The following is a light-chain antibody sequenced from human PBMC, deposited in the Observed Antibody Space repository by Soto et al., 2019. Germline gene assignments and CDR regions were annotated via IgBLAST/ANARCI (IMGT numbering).Light chain of an antibody. CDR3: QQYHNWPA. CDR1: QAIGRN. J-gene: IGKJ1*01. Sequence: EIVMTQSPATLSVSPGESATLSCRASQAIGRNLAWCQQKPGQAPRLLIYGAATRATGIPARFSGSGSGTEFTLTISSLQSEDFAIYYCQQYHNWPAFGQGTKVDI. V-gene: IGKV3-15*01. CDR2: GAA.